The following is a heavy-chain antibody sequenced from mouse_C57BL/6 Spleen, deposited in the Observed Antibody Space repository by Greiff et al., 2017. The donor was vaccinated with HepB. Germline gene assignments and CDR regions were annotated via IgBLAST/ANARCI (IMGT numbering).Heavy chain of an antibody. CDR3: APLGSSWYFDV. CDR2: IYPRSGNT. J-gene: IGHJ1*03. CDR1: GYTFTSYG. V-gene: IGHV1-81*01. Sequence: VKLMESGAELARPGASVKLSCKASGYTFTSYGISWVKQRTGQGLEWIGEIYPRSGNTYYNEKFKGKATLTADKSSSTAYMELRSLTSEDSAVYFCAPLGSSWYFDVWGTGTTVTVSS. D-gene: IGHD1-1*01.